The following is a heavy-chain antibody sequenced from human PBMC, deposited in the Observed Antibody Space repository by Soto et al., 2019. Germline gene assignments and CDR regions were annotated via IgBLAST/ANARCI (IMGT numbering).Heavy chain of an antibody. CDR3: AKGLLASRGAFDI. Sequence: GGSLRLSCAASGFTFGSYAMSWVRQAPGKGLEWVSAISGSGGSTYYADSVKGRFTISRDNSKNTLYLQMNSLRAEDTAVYYCAKGLLASRGAFDIWGQGTMVTVSS. V-gene: IGHV3-23*01. CDR2: ISGSGGST. CDR1: GFTFGSYA. J-gene: IGHJ3*02. D-gene: IGHD2-8*02.